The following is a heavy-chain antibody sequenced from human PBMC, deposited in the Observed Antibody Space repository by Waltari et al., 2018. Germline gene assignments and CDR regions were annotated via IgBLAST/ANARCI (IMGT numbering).Heavy chain of an antibody. CDR2: IGGTHSNI. J-gene: IGHJ5*02. Sequence: EVRLAESGGGLVKPGGSLRPSCPASGFDFGDSDMNWVRQAPGTGLEWVSSIGGTHSNIFYADSVKGRFTVSRDNAKNSLYLQMDNLRAEDSGLYFCTRDLYGSGGDWFDPWGQGTLVTVSS. D-gene: IGHD3-10*01. CDR1: GFDFGDSD. CDR3: TRDLYGSGGDWFDP. V-gene: IGHV3-21*03.